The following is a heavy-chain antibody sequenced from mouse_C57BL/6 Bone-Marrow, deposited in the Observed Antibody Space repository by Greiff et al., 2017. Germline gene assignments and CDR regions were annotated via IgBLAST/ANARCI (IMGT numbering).Heavy chain of an antibody. CDR2: ISYDGSN. CDR3: ARGMPGCLDY. J-gene: IGHJ2*01. D-gene: IGHD2-10*02. Sequence: EVQLQESGPGLVKPSQSLSLTCSVTGYSITSGYYWNWIRQFPGNKLEWMGYISYDGSNNYNPSLKNRISITRDTSKNQFFLKLNSVTTEDTATYYCARGMPGCLDYWGQGTTLTVSS. CDR1: GYSITSGYY. V-gene: IGHV3-6*01.